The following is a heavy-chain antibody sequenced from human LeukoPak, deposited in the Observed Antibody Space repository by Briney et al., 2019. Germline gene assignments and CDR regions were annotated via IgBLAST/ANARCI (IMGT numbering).Heavy chain of an antibody. CDR2: IIPIFGTA. CDR3: ARGNEVLAGTVNYGMDV. CDR1: GGTFSSYA. V-gene: IGHV1-69*06. J-gene: IGHJ6*04. Sequence: ASVKVSCKASGGTFSSYAISWVRQAPGQGLEWMGRIIPIFGTANYAQKFQGRVTITADKSTSTAYMELSSLRSEDTAVYYCARGNEVLAGTVNYGMDVWGKGTTVTVSS. D-gene: IGHD6-19*01.